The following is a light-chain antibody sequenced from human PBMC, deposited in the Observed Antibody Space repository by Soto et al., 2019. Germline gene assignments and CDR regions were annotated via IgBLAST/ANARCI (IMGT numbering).Light chain of an antibody. Sequence: VIWMTQSPSLLSASTGDRVTLTCRVSQGVSSSLAWYQQKPGKAPKLLIYAASTLQSKVPSRFSGSGSGTDFTLTISYLQSEDFATYCCQQYYTFPLTFGGGTKVDIK. J-gene: IGKJ4*01. CDR1: QGVSSS. V-gene: IGKV1D-8*01. CDR3: QQYYTFPLT. CDR2: AAS.